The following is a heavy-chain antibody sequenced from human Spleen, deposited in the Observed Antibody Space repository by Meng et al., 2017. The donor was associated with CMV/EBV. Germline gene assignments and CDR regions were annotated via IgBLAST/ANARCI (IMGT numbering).Heavy chain of an antibody. Sequence: GESLKISCEGSGFTFRSFEMNWVRQAPGKGLEWVSVIYSGDSTTYYADSVKGRFTISRDNSKNTLYLQMNSLRAEDTAVYYCAKDRVGATNDAFDIWGQGTMVTVSS. CDR3: AKDRVGATNDAFDI. V-gene: IGHV3-23*03. J-gene: IGHJ3*02. D-gene: IGHD1-26*01. CDR2: IYSGDSTT. CDR1: GFTFRSFE.